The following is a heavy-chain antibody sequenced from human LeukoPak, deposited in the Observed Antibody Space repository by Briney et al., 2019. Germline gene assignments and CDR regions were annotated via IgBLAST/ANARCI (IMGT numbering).Heavy chain of an antibody. CDR2: ISSSSSYI. CDR1: GFTFSSYG. D-gene: IGHD4-17*01. V-gene: IGHV3-21*01. Sequence: GGTLRLSCAASGFTFSSYGMNWVRQAPGKGLEWVSSISSSSSYIYYADSVKGRFTISRDNAKNSLYLQMYSLRAEDTAVYYCARDPVKGYWGQGTLVTVSS. J-gene: IGHJ4*02. CDR3: ARDPVKGY.